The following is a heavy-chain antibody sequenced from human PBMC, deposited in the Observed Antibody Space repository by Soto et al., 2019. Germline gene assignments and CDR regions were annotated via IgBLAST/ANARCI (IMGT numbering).Heavy chain of an antibody. Sequence: PSETLALTGPVSGCSISSYYWSWIRQPAGKGLEWIGRIYTSGSTNYNPSLKSRVTMSVDTSKNQFSLKLSSVTAADTAVYYCARGHSGYDSSYYGMDVWGQGTTVTVSS. V-gene: IGHV4-4*07. J-gene: IGHJ6*02. D-gene: IGHD5-12*01. CDR3: ARGHSGYDSSYYGMDV. CDR1: GCSISSYY. CDR2: IYTSGST.